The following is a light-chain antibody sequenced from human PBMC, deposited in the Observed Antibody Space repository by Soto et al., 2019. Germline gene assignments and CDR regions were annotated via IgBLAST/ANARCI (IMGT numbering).Light chain of an antibody. V-gene: IGKV1-5*03. CDR2: KAS. CDR1: QSISSW. Sequence: DIQVTQSPPTLSASVGDRVTITCRASQSISSWLAWYQQKPGKAPKLLIYKASSLESGVPSRFSGSGSGTEFTLTISSLQPDDFAIYYCQQYNSYRTFGQGTKVDIK. J-gene: IGKJ1*01. CDR3: QQYNSYRT.